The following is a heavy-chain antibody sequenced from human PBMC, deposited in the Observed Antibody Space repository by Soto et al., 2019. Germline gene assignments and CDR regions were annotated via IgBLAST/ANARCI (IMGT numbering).Heavy chain of an antibody. D-gene: IGHD6-19*01. J-gene: IGHJ4*02. Sequence: GGSLRLSCAASGFTFRSYWMTWVRQPPGKGLEWVANIQQDGTEKSYVDSVKGRFTISRDNAKNSLYLQMNSLRAEDTAVYYCAKGGRQWLVTSDFNYWGQGALVTVSS. V-gene: IGHV3-7*01. CDR2: IQQDGTEK. CDR3: AKGGRQWLVTSDFNY. CDR1: GFTFRSYW.